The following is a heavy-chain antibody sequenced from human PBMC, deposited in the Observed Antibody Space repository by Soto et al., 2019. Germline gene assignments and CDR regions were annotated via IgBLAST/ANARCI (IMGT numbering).Heavy chain of an antibody. J-gene: IGHJ4*02. CDR2: ISGGGGTT. V-gene: IGHV3-23*01. CDR3: AKRETASRAFDY. CDR1: GLTFSSYA. Sequence: EVQLLESGGGLVQPGGSLRLSCAASGLTFSSYAMYWVRQAPGKGLEWVSGISGGGGTTSYADSVKGRFTISRDNSKNTLYLEMNSLRVEDTAVYYCAKRETASRAFDYWGQGTLVTVSS. D-gene: IGHD1-26*01.